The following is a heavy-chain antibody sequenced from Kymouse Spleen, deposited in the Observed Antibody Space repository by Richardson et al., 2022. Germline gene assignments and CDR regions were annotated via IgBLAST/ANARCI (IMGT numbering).Heavy chain of an antibody. CDR2: INHSGST. CDR3: ARGGDILTGSPYYYYYGMDV. V-gene: IGHV4-34*01. J-gene: IGHJ6*02. CDR1: GGSFSGYY. D-gene: IGHD3-9*01. Sequence: QVQLQQWGAGLLKPSETLSLTCAVYGGSFSGYYWSWIRQPPGKGLEWIGEINHSGSTNYNPSLKSRVTISVDTSKNQFSLKLSSVTAADTAVYYCARGGDILTGSPYYYYYGMDVWGQGTTVTVSS.